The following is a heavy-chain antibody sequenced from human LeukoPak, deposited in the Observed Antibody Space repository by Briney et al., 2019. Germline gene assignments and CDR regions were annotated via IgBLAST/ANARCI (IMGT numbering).Heavy chain of an antibody. V-gene: IGHV3-11*04. Sequence: PGGSLRLSCAASGFSFSDYYMGWIRQAPGKGLDWVSFISSSSSGSTTYYADSVKGRFTISRDNAKNSLYLQMNSLRAEDTAVYYCARDRFGGYGSGSYNYWGQGTLVTVSS. CDR1: GFSFSDYY. J-gene: IGHJ4*02. CDR2: ISSSSSGSTT. CDR3: ARDRFGGYGSGSYNY. D-gene: IGHD3-10*01.